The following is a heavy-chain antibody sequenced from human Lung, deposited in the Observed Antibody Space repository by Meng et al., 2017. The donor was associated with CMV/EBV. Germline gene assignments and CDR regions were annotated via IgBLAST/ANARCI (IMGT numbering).Heavy chain of an antibody. D-gene: IGHD3/OR15-3a*01. CDR3: AKDLLLFGGPNAYFDY. J-gene: IGHJ4*02. V-gene: IGHV3-30*02. Sequence: GGSXRLSCAASGFRFEDHGMHWVRQTPGKGLEWVAFIRHDGTNKFYGDSVKGRFTISRDNSKNTVYLQMNSLRPEETAVYYCAKDLLLFGGPNAYFDYWGQGTLVTV. CDR1: GFRFEDHG. CDR2: IRHDGTNK.